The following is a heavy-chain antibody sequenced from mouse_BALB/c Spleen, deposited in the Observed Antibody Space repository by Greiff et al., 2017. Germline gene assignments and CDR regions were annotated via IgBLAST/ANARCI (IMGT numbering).Heavy chain of an antibody. CDR1: GFSLTSYG. CDR3: ARDYGRKDFDY. Sequence: QVQLQQSGPGLVQPSQSLSITCTVSGFSLTSYGVHWVRQSPGKGLEWLGVIWSGGSTDYNAAFISRLSISKDNSKSQVFFKMNSLQANDTAIYCCARDYGRKDFDYWGQGTTLTVSS. V-gene: IGHV2-2*02. D-gene: IGHD1-1*01. CDR2: IWSGGST. J-gene: IGHJ2*01.